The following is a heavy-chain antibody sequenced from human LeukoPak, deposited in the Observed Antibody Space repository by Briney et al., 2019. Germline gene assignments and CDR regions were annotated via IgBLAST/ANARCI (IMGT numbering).Heavy chain of an antibody. V-gene: IGHV3-11*01. D-gene: IGHD3-10*01. Sequence: PGGSLRLSCAASGFTFSDYYMSWIRQAPGKGLEWVSYITGSGSTIYYADSVKGRFTISRDNAKNSLYLQMNSLRSDDTAVYYCARGPPLWFGESPSEAGWFDPWGQGTLVTVSS. CDR3: ARGPPLWFGESPSEAGWFDP. CDR2: ITGSGSTI. J-gene: IGHJ5*02. CDR1: GFTFSDYY.